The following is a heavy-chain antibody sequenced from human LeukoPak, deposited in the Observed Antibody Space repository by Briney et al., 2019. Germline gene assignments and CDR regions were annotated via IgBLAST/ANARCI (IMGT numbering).Heavy chain of an antibody. V-gene: IGHV1-2*02. CDR1: GYTFTGYY. J-gene: IGHJ4*02. CDR3: ARVVGAMSTLNFDY. Sequence: GASVKVSCKASGYTFTGYYMHWVRQAPGQGPEWMGWINPNSGGTNYAQKLQGRVTMTRDTSISTAYMELSRLRSDDTAVYYCARVVGAMSTLNFDYWGQGTLVTVSS. D-gene: IGHD1-26*01. CDR2: INPNSGGT.